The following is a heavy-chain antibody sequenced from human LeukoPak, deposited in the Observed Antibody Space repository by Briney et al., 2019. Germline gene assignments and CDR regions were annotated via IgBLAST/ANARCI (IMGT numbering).Heavy chain of an antibody. CDR3: AATGGSGSYDFDY. D-gene: IGHD3-10*01. V-gene: IGHV1-69*02. Sequence: EASVKVSCKASGGTFSSYTISWVRQAPGQGLEWMGRIIPILGIANYAQKFQGRVTITADKSTSTAYMELSSLRSEDTAVYYCAATGGSGSYDFDYWGPGTLVTVSS. J-gene: IGHJ4*02. CDR2: IIPILGIA. CDR1: GGTFSSYT.